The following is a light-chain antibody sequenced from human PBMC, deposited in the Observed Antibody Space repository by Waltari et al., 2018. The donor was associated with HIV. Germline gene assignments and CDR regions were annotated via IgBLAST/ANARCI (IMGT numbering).Light chain of an antibody. CDR3: QSYDTSLSARV. J-gene: IGLJ3*02. CDR2: GNN. CDR1: SSTIGAGYD. Sequence: QSVLTQPPSVSGAPGQSVTISCPGSSSTIGAGYDVHWYQQCQRRAPKLLLYGNNNRPSGVPDRFSASKFGASVYLAITGLQPDDEADYYCQSYDTSLSARVFGGGTKLTVL. V-gene: IGLV1-40*01.